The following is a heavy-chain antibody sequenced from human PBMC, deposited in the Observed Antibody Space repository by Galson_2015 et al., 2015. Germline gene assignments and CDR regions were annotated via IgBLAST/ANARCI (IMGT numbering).Heavy chain of an antibody. V-gene: IGHV1-8*02. CDR3: ALGSSGCLWGAFDF. CDR2: MNPNSGNT. Sequence: SVKVSCKASGYTFTSYDINWVRQATGQGLEWMGRMNPNSGNTGYAQKFQGRVTMTRNTSISTAYMELSSLRSEDTAVYYCALGSSGCLWGAFDFWGQGTMVTVSS. D-gene: IGHD6-19*01. J-gene: IGHJ3*01. CDR1: GYTFTSYD.